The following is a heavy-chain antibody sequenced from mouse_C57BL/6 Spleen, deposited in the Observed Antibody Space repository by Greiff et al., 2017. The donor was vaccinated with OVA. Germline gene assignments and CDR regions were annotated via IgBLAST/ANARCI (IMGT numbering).Heavy chain of an antibody. V-gene: IGHV14-2*01. CDR3: ARRGSGYGAMDY. Sequence: EVMLVESGAELVKPGASVKLSCTASGFTIRDYYMHWVQQSTEQGLEWIGRIDPEDGDTKYAPKLQGKATITADTSTNTAYLQLSSLTSEDTAVYYCARRGSGYGAMDYWGQGTSVTVSS. D-gene: IGHD1-1*01. J-gene: IGHJ4*01. CDR1: GFTIRDYY. CDR2: IDPEDGDT.